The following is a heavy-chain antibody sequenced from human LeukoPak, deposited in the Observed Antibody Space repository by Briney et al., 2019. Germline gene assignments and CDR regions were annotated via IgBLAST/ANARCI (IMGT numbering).Heavy chain of an antibody. CDR2: IKPDGNDK. V-gene: IGHV3-7*03. CDR1: GFTFSIHW. Sequence: GGSLRLSCAAPGFTFSIHWMTWVRQAPGKGLEWVATIKPDGNDKYFVDSVKGRFTVSRDNAKTSLYLQMNSLGAEDTAMYYCTTSDCEYWGQGTLVTVSS. CDR3: TTSDCEY. J-gene: IGHJ4*02.